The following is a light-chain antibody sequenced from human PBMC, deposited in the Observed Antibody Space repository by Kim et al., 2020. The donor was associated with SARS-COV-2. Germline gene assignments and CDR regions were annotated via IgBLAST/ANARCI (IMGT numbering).Light chain of an antibody. Sequence: PGQSDTISCTGTSSDVGSYNRVSWYQQPPGTAPKLMIYEVSNRPSGVPDRFSGSKSGNTASLTISGLQAEDEADYYCSSYTSSRGVFGGGTQLTVL. CDR2: EVS. CDR3: SSYTSSRGV. V-gene: IGLV2-18*02. CDR1: SSDVGSYNR. J-gene: IGLJ2*01.